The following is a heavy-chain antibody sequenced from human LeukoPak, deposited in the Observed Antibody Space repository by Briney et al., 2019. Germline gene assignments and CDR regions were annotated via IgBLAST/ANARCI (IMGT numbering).Heavy chain of an antibody. CDR3: ARDYDYGFDN. V-gene: IGHV3-7*01. CDR1: GFTFSSYL. D-gene: IGHD4-17*01. CDR2: IKHDGSDK. J-gene: IGHJ4*02. Sequence: GGSLRLSCAASGFTFSSYLMNWVRQAPGKGLEWVAYIKHDGSDKKYVDSVKGRFTISRDNAKNSLYLQLSSLRAEDTAVYYCARDYDYGFDNWGQGTLVTVSS.